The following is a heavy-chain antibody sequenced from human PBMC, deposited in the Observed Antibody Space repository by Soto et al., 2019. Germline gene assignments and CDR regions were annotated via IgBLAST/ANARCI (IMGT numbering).Heavy chain of an antibody. J-gene: IGHJ4*02. D-gene: IGHD2-15*01. CDR1: GYTFTTYG. Sequence: QVHLVQSGAEVKKPGASVKVSCKASGYTFTTYGITGVRQAPGQGLEWMGWISTYNGNTNYAQKLHGRVTMTTDTFTSTAYVELRSLRSDDTAVYYCARRGAYCSGGTCYHFDYWCQGTLVTVSS. CDR2: ISTYNGNT. CDR3: ARRGAYCSGGTCYHFDY. V-gene: IGHV1-18*04.